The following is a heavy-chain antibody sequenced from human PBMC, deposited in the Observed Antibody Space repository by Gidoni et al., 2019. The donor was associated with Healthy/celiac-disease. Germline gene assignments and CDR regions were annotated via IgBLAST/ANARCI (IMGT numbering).Heavy chain of an antibody. CDR1: GFTFSSYS. CDR2: ISSSSSYI. J-gene: IGHJ3*02. Sequence: EVQLVESGGGLVKPGGSLRLSCAASGFTFSSYSMNWVRQAPGKGLEWVSSISSSSSYIYYADSVKGQFTISRDNAKNSLYLQMNSLRAEDTAVYYCARDYYYDSSGYYYDAFDIWGQGTMVTVSS. V-gene: IGHV3-21*01. D-gene: IGHD3-22*01. CDR3: ARDYYYDSSGYYYDAFDI.